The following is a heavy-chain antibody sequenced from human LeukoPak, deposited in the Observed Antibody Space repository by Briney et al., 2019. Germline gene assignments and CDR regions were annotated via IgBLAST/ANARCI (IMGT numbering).Heavy chain of an antibody. Sequence: GGSLRLSCAAPGFPFNGYNIHWIRQAPGKGLEWVSFIRNDETEIHYADFAKGRFTISRDRSENSVFLQMNSLRPDDTAVYYCAKDGGRYRFDYWGQGTMVTVSS. CDR1: GFPFNGYN. CDR3: AKDGGRYRFDY. CDR2: IRNDETEI. V-gene: IGHV3-30*02. D-gene: IGHD3-16*02. J-gene: IGHJ4*02.